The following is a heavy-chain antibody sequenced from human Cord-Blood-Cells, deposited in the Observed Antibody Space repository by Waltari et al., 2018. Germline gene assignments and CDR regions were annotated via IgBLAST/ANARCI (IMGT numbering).Heavy chain of an antibody. CDR2: ISGSGGST. CDR1: GFTFSSHA. V-gene: IGHV3-23*01. CDR3: AKDYLSSSWYDY. J-gene: IGHJ4*02. D-gene: IGHD6-13*01. Sequence: EVQLLESGGGLVQPGGSLRLSCAASGFTFSSHAMSWVGQAPGKGLEWVSAISGSGGSTYYADSVKGRFTISRDNSKNTLYLQMNSLRAEDTAVYYCAKDYLSSSWYDYWGQGTLVTVSS.